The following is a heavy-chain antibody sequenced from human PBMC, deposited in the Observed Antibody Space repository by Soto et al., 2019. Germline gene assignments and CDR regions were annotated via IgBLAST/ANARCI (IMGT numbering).Heavy chain of an antibody. CDR2: ISAYNGNT. V-gene: IGHV1-18*01. D-gene: IGHD2-2*01. CDR1: GYTFTSYG. J-gene: IGHJ4*02. Sequence: QVQLVQSGAEVKKPGASVKVSCKASGYTFTSYGISWVRQAPGQGREWMGWISAYNGNTRYAPTLKVRITMTTDTSTSTAYMELTSLRSDDTAVYYCAMYQALHVATAQKFDSWGQGTLVTVSS. CDR3: AMYQALHVATAQKFDS.